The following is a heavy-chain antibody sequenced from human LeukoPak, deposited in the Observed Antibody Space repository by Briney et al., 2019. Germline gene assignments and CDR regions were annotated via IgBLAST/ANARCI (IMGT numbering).Heavy chain of an antibody. D-gene: IGHD6-19*01. J-gene: IGHJ4*02. V-gene: IGHV3-66*02. Sequence: GGSLRLSCAASGFTVSSNYMNWVRQAPGKGLEWVSVIYSGGSTYYADSVKGRFTISRDNSKNTLYLQMNSLRAEDTAVYYCARANIAVAAFDYWGQGTLVTVSS. CDR3: ARANIAVAAFDY. CDR1: GFTVSSNY. CDR2: IYSGGST.